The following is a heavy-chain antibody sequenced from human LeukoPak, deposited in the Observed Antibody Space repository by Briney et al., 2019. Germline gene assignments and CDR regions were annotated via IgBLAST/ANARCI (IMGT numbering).Heavy chain of an antibody. Sequence: QTGGSLRLSCAASGFTFSSYWMHWVRQAPGKGLVWVSRINSDGSSTSYADSVKGRFTISRDNSKNTLYLQMNSLRAEDTAVYYCARGFGGYDPFDYWGQGTLVTVSS. CDR1: GFTFSSYW. V-gene: IGHV3-74*01. CDR2: INSDGSST. D-gene: IGHD5-12*01. CDR3: ARGFGGYDPFDY. J-gene: IGHJ4*02.